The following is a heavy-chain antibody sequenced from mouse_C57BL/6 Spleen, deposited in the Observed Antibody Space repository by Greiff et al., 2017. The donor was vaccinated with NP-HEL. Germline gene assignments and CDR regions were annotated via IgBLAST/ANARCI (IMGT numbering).Heavy chain of an antibody. CDR1: GFTFSDYY. CDR3: ARVDGSYAMDY. V-gene: IGHV5-16*01. D-gene: IGHD2-3*01. J-gene: IGHJ4*01. Sequence: EVHLVESEGGLVQPGSSMKLSCTASGFTFSDYYMAWVRQVPEKGLEWVANINYDGSSTYYLDSLKSRFIISRDNAKNILYLQMSSLKSEDTATYYCARVDGSYAMDYWGQGTSVTVSS. CDR2: INYDGSST.